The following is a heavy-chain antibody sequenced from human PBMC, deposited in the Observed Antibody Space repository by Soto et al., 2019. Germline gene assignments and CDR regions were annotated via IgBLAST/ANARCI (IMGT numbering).Heavy chain of an antibody. CDR2: IDPSDSKT. V-gene: IGHV5-10-1*01. D-gene: IGHD3-22*01. J-gene: IGHJ4*02. CDR1: GYSFAGYW. CDR3: ARQIYDSDTGPNFQYYFDS. Sequence: GESLKISCKGSGYSFAGYWITWVRQKPGKGLEWMGRIDPSDSKTYYSPSFRGHVTISVTKSITTVFLQWSSLRASDTAMYYCARQIYDSDTGPNFQYYFDSWGQGTPVTVSS.